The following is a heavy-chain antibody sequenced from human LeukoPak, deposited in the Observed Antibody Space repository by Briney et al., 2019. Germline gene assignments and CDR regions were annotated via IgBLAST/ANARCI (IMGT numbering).Heavy chain of an antibody. Sequence: GGSLRLSCAASGFTFSNYSMNWVRQAPGKGLEGVSYISSSSSTIYYAASMKGRFTISRDNAKNSLYLQMNSLRAEDTAVYYCAREERVTMVRGVVYYYYYMDVWGKGTTVTVSS. V-gene: IGHV3-48*04. CDR3: AREERVTMVRGVVYYYYYMDV. D-gene: IGHD3-10*01. CDR2: ISSSSSTI. CDR1: GFTFSNYS. J-gene: IGHJ6*03.